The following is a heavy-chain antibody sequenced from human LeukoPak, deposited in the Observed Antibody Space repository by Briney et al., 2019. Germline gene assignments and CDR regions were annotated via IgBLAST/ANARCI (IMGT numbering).Heavy chain of an antibody. CDR2: IYRSETT. V-gene: IGHV4-4*07. D-gene: IGHD3/OR15-3a*01. CDR3: AKVILNDVWTDSPDY. Sequence: SETLSLTCTVSGDSISSYYWSWIQQPAGKGLEWVGRIYRSETTNYNPSLKGRVTMSVDTSKNQLSLKLSSVTAADTAVYYCAKVILNDVWTDSPDYWGQGTLVTVSS. J-gene: IGHJ4*02. CDR1: GDSISSYY.